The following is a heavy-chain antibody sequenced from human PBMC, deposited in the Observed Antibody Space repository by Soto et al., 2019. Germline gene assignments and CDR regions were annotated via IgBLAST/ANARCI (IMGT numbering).Heavy chain of an antibody. Sequence: SLKVYCNSSGGTFSSYAIICVRQSPGQGLELIGGIIPIFGTANYAQKFQGRVTITADESTSTAYMELSSLRSEDTAVYYCARVYWSGSSWPRSYYYYGMEVWGQGTTVTVSS. CDR3: ARVYWSGSSWPRSYYYYGMEV. J-gene: IGHJ6*02. CDR2: IIPIFGTA. D-gene: IGHD6-13*01. V-gene: IGHV1-69*13. CDR1: GGTFSSYA.